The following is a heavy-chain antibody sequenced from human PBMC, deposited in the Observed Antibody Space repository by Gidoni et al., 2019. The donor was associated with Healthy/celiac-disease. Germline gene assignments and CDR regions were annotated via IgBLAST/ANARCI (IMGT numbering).Heavy chain of an antibody. CDR1: GHTFTGYY. CDR3: ASYFGYAVRGVMSH. J-gene: IGHJ4*02. V-gene: IGHV1-2*02. Sequence: QVQLVESGAEVKKPGASVKLSCQASGHTFTGYYMQWVRQAPGQGLEWMGWINPNSGGTNDAQKFQGRVTMTRDTSISTAYMELSRLRSDDTAVYYCASYFGYAVRGVMSHWGQGTLVTVSS. CDR2: INPNSGGT. D-gene: IGHD3-10*01.